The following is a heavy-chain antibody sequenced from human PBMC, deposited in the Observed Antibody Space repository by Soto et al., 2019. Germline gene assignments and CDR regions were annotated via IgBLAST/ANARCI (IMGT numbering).Heavy chain of an antibody. J-gene: IGHJ4*02. Sequence: RGSPRLSCAASGFTFSSYSMSWVRQAPGKGLEWVSAISGSGGSTYYADSVKGRFTISRDNSKNTLYLQMNSLRAEDTAVYYCAKGEYCTNGVCYLSYFDYWGQGTLVTVSS. CDR1: GFTFSSYS. CDR3: AKGEYCTNGVCYLSYFDY. V-gene: IGHV3-23*01. CDR2: ISGSGGST. D-gene: IGHD2-8*01.